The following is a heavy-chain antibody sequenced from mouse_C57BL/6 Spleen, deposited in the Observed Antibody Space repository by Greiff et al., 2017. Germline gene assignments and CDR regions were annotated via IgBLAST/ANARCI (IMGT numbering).Heavy chain of an antibody. CDR1: GYAFSSSW. CDR3: ARPLYEGYPYDY. D-gene: IGHD2-3*01. CDR2: IYPGDGDT. V-gene: IGHV1-82*01. J-gene: IGHJ2*01. Sequence: QVQLQQSGPELVKPGASVKISCKASGYAFSSSWMNWVKQRPGKGLEWIGRIYPGDGDTNYNGKFKGKATLTADKSSSTAYMQLSSLTSEDSAVYFCARPLYEGYPYDYWGQGTTLTVSS.